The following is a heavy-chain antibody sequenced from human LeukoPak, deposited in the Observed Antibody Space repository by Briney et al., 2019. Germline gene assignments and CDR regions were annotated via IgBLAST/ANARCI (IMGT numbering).Heavy chain of an antibody. D-gene: IGHD3-9*01. Sequence: GGSLRLSCAASGFTFNNYAMGWVRQTPGKGLEWVSGITGNGRSTYYADSVKGRFTISRDNSKNTLHLQMASLRADDTAIYYCAIGSYDILTGLLLWGQGTLVTVSS. CDR3: AIGSYDILTGLLL. CDR1: GFTFNNYA. V-gene: IGHV3-23*01. J-gene: IGHJ4*02. CDR2: ITGNGRST.